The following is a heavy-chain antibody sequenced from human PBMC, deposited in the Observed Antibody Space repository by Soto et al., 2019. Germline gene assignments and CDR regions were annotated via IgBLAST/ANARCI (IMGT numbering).Heavy chain of an antibody. CDR2: ISSSSSTI. CDR1: GFTFSRYS. V-gene: IGHV3-48*02. J-gene: IGHJ6*02. Sequence: EVQLVESGGGLVQPGGSLRLSCAASGFTFSRYSMNWVRQAPGKGLEWVSYISSSSSTIYYADSVKGRFTISRDNAKNSLYLQMNSLRDEDTAVYYCASVTLYSSGSYYYYGIDVWGQGTTVTVSS. CDR3: ASVTLYSSGSYYYYGIDV. D-gene: IGHD6-19*01.